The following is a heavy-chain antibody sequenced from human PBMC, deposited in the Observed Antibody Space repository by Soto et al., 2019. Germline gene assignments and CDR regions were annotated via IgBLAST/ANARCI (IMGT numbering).Heavy chain of an antibody. CDR3: ARQIYDSDTGPNFQYYFDS. CDR2: IDPSDSQT. V-gene: IGHV5-10-1*01. J-gene: IGHJ4*02. CDR1: GYSFAGYW. D-gene: IGHD3-22*01. Sequence: GESLKISCKGSGYSFAGYWITWVRQKPGKGLEWMGRIDPSDSQTYYSPSFRGHVTISATKSITTVFLQWSSLRASDTAMYYCARQIYDSDTGPNFQYYFDSWGQGAPVTVSS.